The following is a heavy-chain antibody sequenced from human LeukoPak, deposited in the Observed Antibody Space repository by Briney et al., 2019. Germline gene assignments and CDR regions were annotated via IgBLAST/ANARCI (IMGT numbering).Heavy chain of an antibody. D-gene: IGHD4-11*01. Sequence: LEWVAFIWYDGSNKYYADSVKGRFTISRDNSKNTLYLQMNSLRAEDTAVYYCARATVNWFDPWGQGTLVTVSS. CDR2: IWYDGSNK. CDR3: ARATVNWFDP. V-gene: IGHV3-33*01. J-gene: IGHJ5*02.